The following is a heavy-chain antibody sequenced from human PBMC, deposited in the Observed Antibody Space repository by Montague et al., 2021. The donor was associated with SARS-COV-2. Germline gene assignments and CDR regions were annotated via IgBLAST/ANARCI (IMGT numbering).Heavy chain of an antibody. CDR3: ARPGSVSGWFYFDD. Sequence: SETLSLTCAVLGGSLSNNYWTWVRQPPGKGLEWIGEVNQSGGTTHYNPSLKGRVKISVDRSSNQMSLNLESVTATDTAVYFCARPGSVSGWFYFDDWGQGTLVSVSS. V-gene: IGHV4-34*01. D-gene: IGHD6-19*01. J-gene: IGHJ4*02. CDR1: GGSLSNNY. CDR2: VNQSGGT.